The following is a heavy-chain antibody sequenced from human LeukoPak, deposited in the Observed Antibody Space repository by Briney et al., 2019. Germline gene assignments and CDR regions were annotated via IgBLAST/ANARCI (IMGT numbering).Heavy chain of an antibody. Sequence: SETLSLTCAVSGGSFSGYYWSWLRQPPGKGLEWIGEVNHSGSTKYNPSLKSRVTISVDTSKNQFSLNLSSVTAADTAVYYCVRGHRPRRLRHQHAEYLQHWGQGTLVTVSS. V-gene: IGHV4-34*01. CDR3: VRGHRPRRLRHQHAEYLQH. CDR2: VNHSGST. D-gene: IGHD4-17*01. J-gene: IGHJ1*01. CDR1: GGSFSGYY.